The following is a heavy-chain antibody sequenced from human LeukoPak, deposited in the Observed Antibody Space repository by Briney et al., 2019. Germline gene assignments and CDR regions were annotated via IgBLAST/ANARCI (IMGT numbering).Heavy chain of an antibody. J-gene: IGHJ3*02. D-gene: IGHD4-17*01. V-gene: IGHV4-4*07. CDR3: ARDAETTVTTNAFDI. Sequence: PSETLSLTCSVSGVSITSYYWSWIRQPAGKGLEWIGRIFTNEYTDYNPSLKSRVAMSQDTSKNQFSLKLHSVTAADTAVYYCARDAETTVTTNAFDIWGQGTMVTVSS. CDR1: GVSITSYY. CDR2: IFTNEYT.